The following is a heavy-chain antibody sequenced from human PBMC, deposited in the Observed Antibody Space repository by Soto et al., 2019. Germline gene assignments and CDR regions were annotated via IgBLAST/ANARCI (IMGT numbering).Heavy chain of an antibody. Sequence: GGCLRLSCAASGFTFSSYAMSWVRQAPGKGLEWVSAISGSGGSTYYADSVKGRFTISRDNSKNTLYLQMNSLRAEDTAVYYCAKDGIAARAFDIWGQGTMVTVSS. CDR3: AKDGIAARAFDI. V-gene: IGHV3-23*01. J-gene: IGHJ3*02. CDR1: GFTFSSYA. D-gene: IGHD6-6*01. CDR2: ISGSGGST.